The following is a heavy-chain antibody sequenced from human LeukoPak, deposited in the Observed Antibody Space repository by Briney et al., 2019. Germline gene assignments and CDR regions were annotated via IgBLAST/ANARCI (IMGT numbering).Heavy chain of an antibody. D-gene: IGHD2-8*01. J-gene: IGHJ3*02. CDR1: GGSISSYY. V-gene: IGHV4-59*08. CDR3: AGHAGVLDAFDI. CDR2: IYYSGST. Sequence: SETLSLTCTVSGGSISSYYWSWIRQPPGKGLEWIGCIYYSGSTNYNPSLKSRVTISVDTSKNQFSLKLSSVTAADTAVYYCAGHAGVLDAFDIWGQGTMVTVSS.